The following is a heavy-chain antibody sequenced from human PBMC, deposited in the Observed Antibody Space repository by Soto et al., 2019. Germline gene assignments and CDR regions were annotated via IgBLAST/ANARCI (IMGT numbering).Heavy chain of an antibody. D-gene: IGHD2-2*01. CDR2: IYYSGST. J-gene: IGHJ4*02. V-gene: IGHV4-31*03. CDR1: GGSISSGGYY. CDR3: ARGRTSSPTPGDY. Sequence: QVQLQESGPGLVKPSQTLSLTCTVSGGSISSGGYYWSWIRQHPGKGLEWIGYIYYSGSTYYNPSLKSRVTLSVDTSKNQFSLNLSSVTAADMAVYYCARGRTSSPTPGDYWGQGTLVTVSS.